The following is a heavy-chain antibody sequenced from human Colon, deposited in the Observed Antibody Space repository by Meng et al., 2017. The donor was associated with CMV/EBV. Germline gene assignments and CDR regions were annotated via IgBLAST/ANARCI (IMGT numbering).Heavy chain of an antibody. J-gene: IGHJ4*02. Sequence: LTTSYVRGVRQAPEQALEWMGFIAPSGGYTTYAQKFQGRIPMPSDTSTSTVFMELSSLRSEDTAVYYCARIPCSGACCSLYFDYWGQGSLVTVSS. CDR1: LTTSY. V-gene: IGHV1-46*01. CDR2: IAPSGGYT. D-gene: IGHD2-2*01. CDR3: ARIPCSGACCSLYFDY.